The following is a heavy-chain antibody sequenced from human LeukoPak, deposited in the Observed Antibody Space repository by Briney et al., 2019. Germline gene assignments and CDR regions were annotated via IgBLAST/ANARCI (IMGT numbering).Heavy chain of an antibody. D-gene: IGHD4-17*01. V-gene: IGHV4-59*07. CDR1: GGSISSYY. J-gene: IGHJ4*02. CDR2: IYHSGSA. CDR3: ARNPYGDYGY. Sequence: SDTLSLTCTVSGGSISSYYWSWIRQPPRKGLEWIGYIYHSGSANYNPSLKSRVTISVDTSRNQFSLKLTSVTAADTAVYYCARNPYGDYGYWGQGTLVTVSS.